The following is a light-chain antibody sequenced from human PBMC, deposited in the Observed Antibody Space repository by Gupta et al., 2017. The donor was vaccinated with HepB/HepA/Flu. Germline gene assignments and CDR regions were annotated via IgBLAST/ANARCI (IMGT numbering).Light chain of an antibody. J-gene: IGKJ1*01. CDR1: ESVGVW. CDR2: KAS. Sequence: DIQMTQSPSTLSASVGDRVTITCRASESVGVWLAWYQQKPGKVPELLIYKASTLKTGVPSRFSGSGAGTEFTLTITSLQPDDFATYYCQVYSSYSRAFDQGTKVEIK. V-gene: IGKV1-5*03. CDR3: QVYSSYSRA.